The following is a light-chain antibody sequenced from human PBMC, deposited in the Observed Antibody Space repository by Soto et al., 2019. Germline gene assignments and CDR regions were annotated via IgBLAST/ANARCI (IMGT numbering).Light chain of an antibody. V-gene: IGKV3-15*01. CDR1: QSISSI. Sequence: VMTQSPSTLSVSLGDRATLSCRASQSISSILAWYQQRRGKAPRLLIYGASTRAPGIPARFSGSGSETEFTLPISSLQSEDVAVYYCQHYNNWPPWTFGQGTKVEIK. CDR3: QHYNNWPPWT. CDR2: GAS. J-gene: IGKJ1*01.